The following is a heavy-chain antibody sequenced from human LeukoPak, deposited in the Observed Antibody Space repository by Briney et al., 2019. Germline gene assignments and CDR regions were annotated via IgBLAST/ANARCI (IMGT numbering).Heavy chain of an antibody. J-gene: IGHJ3*02. CDR3: ARGIGAKVLSGAFDI. CDR1: GGSISSYY. CDR2: INHSGST. Sequence: SETLSLTCTVSGGSISSYYWSWIRQPPGKGLEWIGEINHSGSTNYNPSLKSRVTISVDKSKNQFSLKLSSVTAADTAVYYCARGIGAKVLSGAFDIWGQGTMVTVSS. V-gene: IGHV4-34*01. D-gene: IGHD1-26*01.